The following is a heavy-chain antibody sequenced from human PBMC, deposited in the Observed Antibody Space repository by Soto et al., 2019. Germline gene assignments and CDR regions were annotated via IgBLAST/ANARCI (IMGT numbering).Heavy chain of an antibody. CDR1: GFTFGTYA. V-gene: IGHV3-23*01. J-gene: IGHJ5*02. Sequence: GSLRLSCAASGFTFGTYAMNWVRQAPGKGLEWVSGITGSGGSTYYADSVKGRFTISRDNSKNTLYLQMNSLRGDDTAVYYCAKDRSVDTRDCFDPWGQGTLVTVSS. CDR2: ITGSGGST. D-gene: IGHD5-18*01. CDR3: AKDRSVDTRDCFDP.